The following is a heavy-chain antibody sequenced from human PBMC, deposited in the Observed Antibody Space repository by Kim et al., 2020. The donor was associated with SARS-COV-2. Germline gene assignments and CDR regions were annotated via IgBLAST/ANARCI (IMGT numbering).Heavy chain of an antibody. Sequence: GGSLRLSCAASGFTFSSYGMHWVRQAPGKGLEWVAVIWYDGSNKYYADSVKGRFTISRDNSKNTLYLQMNSLRVEDTAVYYCAAGLSSNWINWFDPWGLGTLVTVSS. CDR3: AAGLSSNWINWFDP. D-gene: IGHD1-20*01. V-gene: IGHV3-33*01. CDR1: GFTFSSYG. J-gene: IGHJ5*02. CDR2: IWYDGSNK.